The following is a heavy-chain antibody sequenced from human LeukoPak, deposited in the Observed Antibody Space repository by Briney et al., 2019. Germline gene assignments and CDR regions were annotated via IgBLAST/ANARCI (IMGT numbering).Heavy chain of an antibody. Sequence: GGSLRLSCAASGFTFSSYGMHWVRQAPGKGLEWVAVISYDGSNQYYAESAKGRFTISRDNSKNTLYLQMNSLRAEDTAVYYCAKEEVTTVTTGFDPWGQGTLVTVSS. CDR1: GFTFSSYG. CDR3: AKEEVTTVTTGFDP. V-gene: IGHV3-30*18. J-gene: IGHJ5*02. CDR2: ISYDGSNQ. D-gene: IGHD4-17*01.